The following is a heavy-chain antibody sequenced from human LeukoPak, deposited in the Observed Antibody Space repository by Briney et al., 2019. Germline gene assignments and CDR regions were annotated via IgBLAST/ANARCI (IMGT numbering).Heavy chain of an antibody. CDR2: IIAIVGTT. D-gene: IGHD3-10*01. J-gene: IGHJ4*02. V-gene: IGHV3-23*01. Sequence: GGSLRLSCAAPGSTLTSYAISWVRQAPGKGLEWAAAIIAIVGTTNYADSVKGRYTISSDNSKNTLYMQMNSLRAEDTAVYYCAKVNYGPGSLYFDYWGQGTLVTVSS. CDR3: AKVNYGPGSLYFDY. CDR1: GSTLTSYA.